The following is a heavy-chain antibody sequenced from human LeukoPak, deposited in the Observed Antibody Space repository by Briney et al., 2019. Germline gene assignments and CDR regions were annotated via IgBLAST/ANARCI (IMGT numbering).Heavy chain of an antibody. J-gene: IGHJ6*03. D-gene: IGHD2-2*01. CDR3: TRDQEGYCSRTSCYKFYYYYMDV. V-gene: IGHV3-49*04. CDR2: IRSKAYGGTT. Sequence: GGSLRLSCTASGFTFGDYAMSWVRQAPGKGLEWVGFIRSKAYGGTTEYAASVKGRFTISRDDSKSIAYLQMNSLKTEDTAVYYCTRDQEGYCSRTSCYKFYYYYMDVWGKGTTVTVSS. CDR1: GFTFGDYA.